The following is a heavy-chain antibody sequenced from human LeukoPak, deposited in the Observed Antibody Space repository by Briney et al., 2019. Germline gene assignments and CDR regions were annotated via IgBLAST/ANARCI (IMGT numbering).Heavy chain of an antibody. J-gene: IGHJ6*03. CDR3: ARGSSGWTRYYYYYYYMDV. D-gene: IGHD6-19*01. Sequence: GASVTVSCKASGYTFTSYDVNWVRQAPGQGREWMGWMNPNSGNTGDAQKLQGRVTMTRNTSISTAYMELSSLRSEDTAVYYCARGSSGWTRYYYYYYYMDVWGKGTTVTVSS. CDR2: MNPNSGNT. CDR1: GYTFTSYD. V-gene: IGHV1-8*01.